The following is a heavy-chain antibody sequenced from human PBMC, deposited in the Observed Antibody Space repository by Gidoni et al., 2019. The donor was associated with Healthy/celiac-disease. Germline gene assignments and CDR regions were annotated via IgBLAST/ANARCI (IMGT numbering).Heavy chain of an antibody. CDR2: ISYDGSKK. D-gene: IGHD2-21*01. J-gene: IGHJ6*02. V-gene: IGHV3-30*01. Sequence: QVQLVESGGGVVQPGRSLLLSCAASAFTFSSYAMHWVRQAPGKGLEWVAVISYDGSKKYYADSVKGRFTISRDNSKNTLYLQMNSLRAEDTAVYYWARAPPYYYYGMDVWGQGTTVTVSS. CDR3: ARAPPYYYYGMDV. CDR1: AFTFSSYA.